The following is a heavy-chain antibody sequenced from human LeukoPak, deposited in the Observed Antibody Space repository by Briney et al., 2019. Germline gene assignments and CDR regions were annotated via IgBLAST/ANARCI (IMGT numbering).Heavy chain of an antibody. Sequence: SETLSLTCTVSGGSISSSSYYWGWIRQPPGKGLEWIGSIYYSGSTYYNPSLKSRVTISVDTSKNQFSLKLGSVTAADTAVYYCARSYRDGYNYGAFDIWGQGTMVTVSS. D-gene: IGHD5-12*01. CDR2: IYYSGST. CDR1: GGSISSSSYY. CDR3: ARSYRDGYNYGAFDI. V-gene: IGHV4-39*01. J-gene: IGHJ3*02.